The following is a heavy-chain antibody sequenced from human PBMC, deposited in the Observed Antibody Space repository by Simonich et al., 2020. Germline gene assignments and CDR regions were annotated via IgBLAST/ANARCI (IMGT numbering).Heavy chain of an antibody. J-gene: IGHJ4*02. V-gene: IGHV4-39*01. Sequence: QLQLQESGPGLVKPSETLSLTCTVSGGSISSSSYYWGWIRQPPGKGLEWIGSIYYRGSTSSNPSLKRRVTLSVDTSKNQFSLKLSSVTAADTAVYYCARQRVLMVYAIDYWGQGTLVTVSS. CDR1: GGSISSSSYY. D-gene: IGHD2-8*01. CDR3: ARQRVLMVYAIDY. CDR2: IYYRGST.